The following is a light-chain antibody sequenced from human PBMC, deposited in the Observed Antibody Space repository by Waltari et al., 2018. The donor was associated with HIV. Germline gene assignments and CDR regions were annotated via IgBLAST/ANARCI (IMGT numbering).Light chain of an antibody. J-gene: IGLJ2*01. CDR2: DNN. V-gene: IGLV1-51*01. Sequence: QSVLTQPPSLSAAPGQKVSITCSGSSSNMRVNYVSWYQQFPRTAPKLLIYDNNERPSGIPDRFSGSKSGTSATLDITGLRTGDEADYYCVSWDSSLRGVLFGGGTKLTVL. CDR1: SSNMRVNY. CDR3: VSWDSSLRGVL.